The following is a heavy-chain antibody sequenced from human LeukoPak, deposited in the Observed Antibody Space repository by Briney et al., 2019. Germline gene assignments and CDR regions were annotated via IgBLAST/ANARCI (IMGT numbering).Heavy chain of an antibody. Sequence: GASVKVSCRASGYTFTGYYMHWVRQAPGQGLEWMGRVNPNSGGTNYAQKFQGRVIMTRDTCISTAYMELSRLRSDDTAVYYCARGNWNDAMDYWGQGTLVTVSS. CDR1: GYTFTGYY. V-gene: IGHV1-2*06. J-gene: IGHJ4*02. CDR3: ARGNWNDAMDY. CDR2: VNPNSGGT. D-gene: IGHD1-20*01.